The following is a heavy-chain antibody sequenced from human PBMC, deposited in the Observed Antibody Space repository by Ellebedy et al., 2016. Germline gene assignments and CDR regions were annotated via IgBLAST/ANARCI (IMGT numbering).Heavy chain of an antibody. CDR3: ARDVRPWGGQLLGRFEA. Sequence: SVKVSXXAPGGISNSHGFSWVRQAPGQGLEWMGGIIPIFGATDYAQRFRGRLIVTADRSTQTVFMELSSLRSEDTAVYYCARDVRPWGGQLLGRFEAWGQGTLVIVSS. D-gene: IGHD3-16*01. CDR2: IIPIFGAT. V-gene: IGHV1-69*06. CDR1: GGISNSHG. J-gene: IGHJ5*02.